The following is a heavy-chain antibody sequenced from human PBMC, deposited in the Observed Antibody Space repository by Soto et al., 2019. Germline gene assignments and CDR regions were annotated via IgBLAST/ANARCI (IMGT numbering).Heavy chain of an antibody. CDR1: GFTSSNAW. V-gene: IGHV3-15*01. CDR2: IKSKTDGGTT. Sequence: GGSLRLSCAASGFTSSNAWMSWVRQAPGKGLEWVGRIKSKTDGGTTDYAAPVKGRFTISRDDSKNTLYLQMNSLKTEDTAVYYCTTDCSRNWSYYGMDVWGQGTTVTVSS. D-gene: IGHD1-20*01. J-gene: IGHJ6*02. CDR3: TTDCSRNWSYYGMDV.